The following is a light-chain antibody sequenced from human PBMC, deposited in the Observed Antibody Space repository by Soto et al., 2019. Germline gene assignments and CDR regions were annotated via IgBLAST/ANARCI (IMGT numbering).Light chain of an antibody. CDR2: ELS. Sequence: QSALTQPASVSGSPGQSITIACTGTSIDVGSYNLVSWYQRHPDKDPKLMIYELSKRPSGVSDRFSGSKSGNTASLTISGLQAEEEADYYCCCYASTSNLLFGGGTKHTV. J-gene: IGLJ3*02. CDR1: SIDVGSYNL. V-gene: IGLV2-23*02. CDR3: CCYASTSNLL.